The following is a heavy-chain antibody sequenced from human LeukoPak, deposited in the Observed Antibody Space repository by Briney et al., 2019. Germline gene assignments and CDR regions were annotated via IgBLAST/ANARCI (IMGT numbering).Heavy chain of an antibody. Sequence: GESLKISCKGSGYTFTSYWIGWVRQMPGKGLEWMGIILPGDSDPRYSPSFKGQVTMSVDKSISTAYLQWSSLKASDTAMYYCARQYYETLTGPNWFDAWGQGTLVTVSS. D-gene: IGHD3-9*01. J-gene: IGHJ5*02. CDR1: GYTFTSYW. CDR3: ARQYYETLTGPNWFDA. V-gene: IGHV5-51*01. CDR2: ILPGDSDP.